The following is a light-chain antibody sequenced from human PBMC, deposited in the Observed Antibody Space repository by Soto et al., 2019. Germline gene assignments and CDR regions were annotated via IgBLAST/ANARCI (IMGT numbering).Light chain of an antibody. J-gene: IGKJ1*01. CDR3: QQYNNWPRT. Sequence: IVMTVSPSTLSVSTGERATLSCRASQSVSSNLAWYQQKPGQAPRLLIYGASTRATGIPARFSGSGSGTEFTLTISSLQSEDFAVYYCQQYNNWPRTFGQGTKVDIK. CDR2: GAS. V-gene: IGKV3-15*01. CDR1: QSVSSN.